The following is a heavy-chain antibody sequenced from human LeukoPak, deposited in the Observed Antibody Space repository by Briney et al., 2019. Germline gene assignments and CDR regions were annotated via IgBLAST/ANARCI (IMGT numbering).Heavy chain of an antibody. CDR1: GYTFTSYD. J-gene: IGHJ4*02. V-gene: IGHV1-8*01. CDR2: MNPNSGNT. Sequence: ASVKVSCKASGYTFTSYDINWVRQATGQGLEWMGWMNPNSGNTGYAQKFQGRVTMTRNTSISTAYMELSSLRSDDTAVDYCARGYCSSASCYDYFDYWGQGTLVTVSS. D-gene: IGHD2-2*01. CDR3: ARGYCSSASCYDYFDY.